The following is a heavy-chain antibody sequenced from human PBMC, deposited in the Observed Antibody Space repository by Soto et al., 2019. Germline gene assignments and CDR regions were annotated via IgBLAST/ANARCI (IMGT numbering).Heavy chain of an antibody. CDR2: IYYSGST. CDR1: GGSISSGGYY. V-gene: IGHV4-31*03. Sequence: PSETLSLTCTVSGGSISSGGYYWSWIRQHPGKGLEWIGYIYYSGSTYYNPSLKSRVTISVDTSENQFSLNLISVTAADTAMNVCSRWGEAAAGSNWFDPWGQGTLVTVSS. D-gene: IGHD6-13*01. CDR3: SRWGEAAAGSNWFDP. J-gene: IGHJ5*02.